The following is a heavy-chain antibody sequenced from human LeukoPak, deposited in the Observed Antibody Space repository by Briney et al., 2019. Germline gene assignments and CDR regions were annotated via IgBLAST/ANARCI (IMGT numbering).Heavy chain of an antibody. CDR1: GFTFSSYG. V-gene: IGHV3-30*03. CDR3: ARDWRGYSSGPFDY. CDR2: ISYDGSNK. Sequence: GGSLRLSCAASGFTFSSYGMHWVRQAPGKGLEWVAVISYDGSNKYYADSVKGRFTISRDNSKNTLYLQMNSLRAEDTAVYYCARDWRGYSSGPFDYWGQGTLVTVSS. D-gene: IGHD6-19*01. J-gene: IGHJ4*02.